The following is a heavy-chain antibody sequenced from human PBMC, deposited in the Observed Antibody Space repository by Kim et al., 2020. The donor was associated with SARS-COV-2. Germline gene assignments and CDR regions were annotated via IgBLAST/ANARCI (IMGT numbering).Heavy chain of an antibody. D-gene: IGHD6-13*01. CDR1: GGSFSGYY. J-gene: IGHJ4*02. CDR2: INHSGST. V-gene: IGHV4-34*01. CDR3: ARVKQQLVPDY. Sequence: SETLSLTCAVYGGSFSGYYWSWIRQPPGKGLEWIGEINHSGSTNYNPSLKSRVTISVDTSKNQFSLKLSSVTAADTAVYYCARVKQQLVPDYWGQGTLVTVSS.